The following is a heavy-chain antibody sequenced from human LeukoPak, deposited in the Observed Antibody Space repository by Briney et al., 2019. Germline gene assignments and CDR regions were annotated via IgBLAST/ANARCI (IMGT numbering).Heavy chain of an antibody. CDR3: ARDPTPSSWYRLDPEYFQH. V-gene: IGHV1-18*04. CDR1: GYTFTSYG. D-gene: IGHD6-13*01. J-gene: IGHJ1*01. Sequence: ASVKVSCKASGYTFTSYGISWVRQAPGQGLEWMGWISAYNGSTNYEQKVQGRVTMTTDTSTSKAYMGLSSLRSDDTAVYYCARDPTPSSWYRLDPEYFQHWGQGTLVTVSS. CDR2: ISAYNGST.